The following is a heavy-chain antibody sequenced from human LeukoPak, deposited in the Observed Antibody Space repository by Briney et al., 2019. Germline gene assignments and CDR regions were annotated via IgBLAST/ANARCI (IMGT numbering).Heavy chain of an antibody. CDR3: ASARTYGGDSGSALDY. D-gene: IGHD4-23*01. V-gene: IGHV1-8*01. J-gene: IGHJ4*02. Sequence: ASVKVSCNASGYTFTSYDVNWVRQATGQGLELMGWMNPNSGNTGYAQKFQGRVTMATNTSISTAYMELSSLRSEDTAVYYCASARTYGGDSGSALDYWGQGTLVTVSS. CDR1: GYTFTSYD. CDR2: MNPNSGNT.